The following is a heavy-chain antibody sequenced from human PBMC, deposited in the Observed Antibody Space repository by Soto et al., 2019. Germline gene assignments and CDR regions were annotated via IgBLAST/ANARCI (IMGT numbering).Heavy chain of an antibody. CDR3: AKGRVATIGYYYMDV. CDR1: GFTFSSYG. Sequence: GGSLRLSCAASGFTFSSYGMHWVRQAPGKGLEWVAVISYDGSNKYYADSVKGRFTISRDNSKNTLYLQMNSLRAEDTAVYYCAKGRVATIGYYYMDVWGKGTTVTVSS. CDR2: ISYDGSNK. V-gene: IGHV3-30*18. J-gene: IGHJ6*03. D-gene: IGHD5-12*01.